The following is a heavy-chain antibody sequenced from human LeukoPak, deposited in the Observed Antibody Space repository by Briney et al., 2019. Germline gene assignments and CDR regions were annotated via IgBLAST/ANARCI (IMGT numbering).Heavy chain of an antibody. CDR2: VYYSGST. D-gene: IGHD4-17*01. Sequence: PSETLSLTCTVSGGSISSSGYYWGWIRQPPGKGLEWIVNVYYSGSTYYNPSLKSQVTISVDTSKNQFSLKLSSVTAADTAVYYCARHDYGAKWFDPWGQGTLVTVSS. V-gene: IGHV4-39*01. CDR3: ARHDYGAKWFDP. CDR1: GGSISSSGYY. J-gene: IGHJ5*02.